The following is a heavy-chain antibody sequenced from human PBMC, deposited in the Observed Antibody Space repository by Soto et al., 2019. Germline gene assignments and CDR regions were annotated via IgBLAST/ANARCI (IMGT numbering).Heavy chain of an antibody. CDR1: GGSISSGGYS. CDR2: IYHSGST. Sequence: ASEPLSLTCAVSGGSISSGGYSWSWIRQPPGKGLEWIGYIYHSGSTYYNPSLKSRVTISVDRSKNQFSLKLSSVTAADTAVYYCARGSLGRWLQLIGGLDYWGQGTLVTVSS. CDR3: ARGSLGRWLQLIGGLDY. V-gene: IGHV4-30-2*01. D-gene: IGHD5-12*01. J-gene: IGHJ4*02.